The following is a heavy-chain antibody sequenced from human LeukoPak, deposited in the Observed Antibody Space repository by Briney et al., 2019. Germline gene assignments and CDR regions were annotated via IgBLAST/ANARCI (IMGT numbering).Heavy chain of an antibody. Sequence: GESLRLSCTASGFIFSDYAMIWVRQAPGKGLEWVSGITASGDRTYYGDSVKGRFTVSRDNSKNTVYLEMNSLRVDDTAVYYCARRDIVVIVSASDYWGQGTLVTVSS. CDR2: ITASGDRT. CDR1: GFIFSDYA. CDR3: ARRDIVVIVSASDY. J-gene: IGHJ4*02. V-gene: IGHV3-23*01. D-gene: IGHD2-15*01.